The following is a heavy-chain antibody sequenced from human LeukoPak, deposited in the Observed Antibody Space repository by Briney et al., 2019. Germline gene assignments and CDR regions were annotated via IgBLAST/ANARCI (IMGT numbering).Heavy chain of an antibody. V-gene: IGHV1-8*01. Sequence: GASLKLSCKASGYTFTSYDVNWVRQATGQGLEWMGWMNPNSGNTGYAQKFQGRVTMTRNTSISTAYMELSSLRSEETAVYYWARIESGGFWSGYSTWGQGTLVTVSS. CDR2: MNPNSGNT. CDR1: GYTFTSYD. D-gene: IGHD3-3*01. CDR3: ARIESGGFWSGYST. J-gene: IGHJ5*02.